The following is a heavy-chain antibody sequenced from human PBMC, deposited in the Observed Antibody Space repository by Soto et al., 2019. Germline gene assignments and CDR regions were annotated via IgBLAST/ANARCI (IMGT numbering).Heavy chain of an antibody. CDR3: ARALRYCSSSSCYIWGYYGMDV. CDR2: ITHRRST. J-gene: IGHJ6*02. D-gene: IGHD2-2*02. V-gene: IGHV4-34*01. Sequence: TLSHTGAVYAGSFGGYYWSWIRPPPGKGLEWIGEITHRRSTNYNPSRKSRVTISVDTSKNQFSLKLRSVTAAETAVYFCARALRYCSSSSCYIWGYYGMDVWCQGTTVTVSS. CDR1: AGSFGGYY.